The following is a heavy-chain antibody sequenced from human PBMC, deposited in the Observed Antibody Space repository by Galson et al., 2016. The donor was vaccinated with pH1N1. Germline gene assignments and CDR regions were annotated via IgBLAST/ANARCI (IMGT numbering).Heavy chain of an antibody. CDR1: GYRFASQW. D-gene: IGHD1-20*01. CDR2: IYPDDSDT. J-gene: IGHJ4*02. CDR3: ATSRSIAGIHFDY. V-gene: IGHV5-51*03. Sequence: QSGAEVKKPGESLKISCKGSGYRFASQWIGWVRQMPGKGLEWMGIIYPDDSDTRYSPSFQGQVTISVDKSFSTAYPQWSSLKASDTAMYYCATSRSIAGIHFDYWGQGTLVTVSS.